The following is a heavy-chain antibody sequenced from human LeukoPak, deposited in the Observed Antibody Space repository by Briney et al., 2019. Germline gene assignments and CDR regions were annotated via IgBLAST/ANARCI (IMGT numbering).Heavy chain of an antibody. Sequence: PGGSLRLSCAASGFTFRNYWMIWVRQAPGKGLEWLGNIKGDGSEKRYADSERGRFTISRDNAQTSLYLQMNSLRAEDTAVYYCARASDPWLQLTWGQGTLVTVSS. V-gene: IGHV3-7*05. CDR3: ARASDPWLQLT. CDR1: GFTFRNYW. CDR2: IKGDGSEK. D-gene: IGHD5-24*01. J-gene: IGHJ5*02.